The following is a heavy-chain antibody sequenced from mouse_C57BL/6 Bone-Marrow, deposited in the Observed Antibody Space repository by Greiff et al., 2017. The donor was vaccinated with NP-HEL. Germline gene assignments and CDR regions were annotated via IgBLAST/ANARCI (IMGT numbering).Heavy chain of an antibody. Sequence: VQLQQSGPELVKPGDSVKISCKASGYSFTGYFMNWVMQSHGKSLEWIGRINPYNGDTFYNQKFKGKATLTVDKSSSTAHMERRSLTSEDSAVYYCARSSNYEDAMDYWGQGTSVTVSS. J-gene: IGHJ4*01. D-gene: IGHD2-5*01. CDR1: GYSFTGYF. CDR3: ARSSNYEDAMDY. V-gene: IGHV1-20*01. CDR2: INPYNGDT.